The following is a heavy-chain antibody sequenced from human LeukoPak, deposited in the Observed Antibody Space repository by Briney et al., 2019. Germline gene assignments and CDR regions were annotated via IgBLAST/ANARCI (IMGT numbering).Heavy chain of an antibody. CDR1: GYTFTSYD. D-gene: IGHD1-14*01. J-gene: IGHJ3*02. V-gene: IGHV1-8*01. CDR3: AREHRADNAFDI. Sequence: ASVKVSCKASGYTFTSYDINWVRQATGQGLEWMGWMNPNSGNTGYAQKFQGRVTMTRNTSISTAYMELSSLRSEDTAVYYCAREHRADNAFDIWGQGTMVTVSS. CDR2: MNPNSGNT.